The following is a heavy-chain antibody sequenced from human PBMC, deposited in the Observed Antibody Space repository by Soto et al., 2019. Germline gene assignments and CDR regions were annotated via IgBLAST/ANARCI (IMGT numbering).Heavy chain of an antibody. CDR3: ARDKGPGQLGGNYYYALDV. V-gene: IGHV1-69*12. D-gene: IGHD1-1*01. CDR1: GDTFDTFA. CDR2: IIPIFRTP. J-gene: IGHJ6*02. Sequence: QVQLVQSGAEVLKPGSSVKLSCKTYGDTFDTFAISWVRQAPGQGLEWMGGIIPIFRTPDYTQKFQGRVTITADVSTSTAYMELSSLRSEDTAVYYCARDKGPGQLGGNYYYALDVWGQGATVTVSS.